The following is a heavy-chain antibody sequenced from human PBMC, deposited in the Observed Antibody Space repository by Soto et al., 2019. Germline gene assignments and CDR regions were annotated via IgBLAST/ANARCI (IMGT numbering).Heavy chain of an antibody. J-gene: IGHJ5*02. CDR3: ARDFFDSSDYTTNWFDP. V-gene: IGHV4-39*01. CDR1: GFSTSTSSFS. D-gene: IGHD3-22*01. CDR2: IYHTGNA. Sequence: PSATLSLTSSVSGFSTSTSSFSRASRRQPPGEGLEWIGSIYHTGNAYYNPSLKSRVTISVDTSKNQFSLKLTSVTAADAALYYCARDFFDSSDYTTNWFDPWGQGTLVTVS.